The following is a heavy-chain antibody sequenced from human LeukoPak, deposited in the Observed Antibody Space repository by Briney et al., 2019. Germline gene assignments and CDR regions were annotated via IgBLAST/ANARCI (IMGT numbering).Heavy chain of an antibody. J-gene: IGHJ4*02. V-gene: IGHV3-33*01. D-gene: IGHD3-10*01. CDR2: IWYDGSNK. CDR1: GFTFRNYG. CDR3: ATVRGGSGTYYNDY. Sequence: PGGSLRLSCAASGFTFRNYGMEWVRQAPGKGLELVAVIWYDGSNKYYADSVKGRFTISRDNSKNTLYLQMNSLRAEDTSVYYCATVRGGSGTYYNDYWGQGTLVTVSS.